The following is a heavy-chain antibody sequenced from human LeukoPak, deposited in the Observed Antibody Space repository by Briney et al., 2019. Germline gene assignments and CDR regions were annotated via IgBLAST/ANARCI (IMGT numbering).Heavy chain of an antibody. CDR3: ARDRNYYDYFEY. CDR2: MKQDGSEK. CDR1: GFTFNNFW. J-gene: IGHJ4*02. D-gene: IGHD3-10*01. Sequence: GGSLRLSCAASGFTFNNFWMSWVRQAPGQGLEWLANMKQDGSEKYYVDSVKGRFTISRDNAKNSLYLQMNSLRVEDTAVYYCARDRNYYDYFEYWGQGTLVTVSS. V-gene: IGHV3-7*04.